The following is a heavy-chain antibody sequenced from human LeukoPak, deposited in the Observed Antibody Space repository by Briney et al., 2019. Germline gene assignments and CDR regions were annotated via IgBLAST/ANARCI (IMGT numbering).Heavy chain of an antibody. CDR1: GFTFSAYW. CDR3: ARDLDWLLFDY. J-gene: IGHJ4*02. V-gene: IGHV3-74*01. Sequence: GGSLRLSCAASGFTFSAYWMPWVRQAPGKGLVWVSRVKYDGSTTTYADSVKGRFTISRDNAKNILYLQMNSLGVEDTAVYYCARDLDWLLFDYWGQGTLVTVSS. CDR2: VKYDGSTT. D-gene: IGHD3-9*01.